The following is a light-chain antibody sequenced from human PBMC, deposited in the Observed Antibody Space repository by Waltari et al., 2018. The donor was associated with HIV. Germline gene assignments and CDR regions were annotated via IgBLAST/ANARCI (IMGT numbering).Light chain of an antibody. CDR3: QSYDSSLSGSV. Sequence: QSVLTQPPSVSGAPGQRVTISCTGSSSNIGAGYDVPWYQQLPGTAPKLPIDGNSNRPSGVPDRFSGSKSGTSASLAITGLQAEDEADYYCQSYDSSLSGSVFGGGTKLTVL. V-gene: IGLV1-40*01. CDR1: SSNIGAGYD. CDR2: GNS. J-gene: IGLJ2*01.